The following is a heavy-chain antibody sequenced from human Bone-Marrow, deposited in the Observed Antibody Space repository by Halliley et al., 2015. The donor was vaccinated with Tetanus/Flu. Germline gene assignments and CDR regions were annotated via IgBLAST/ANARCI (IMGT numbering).Heavy chain of an antibody. CDR2: IYKSGST. J-gene: IGHJ5*02. V-gene: IGHV4-31*02. D-gene: IGHD2-8*02. Sequence: LRLSCTVSGGSVSSGGYYWSWIRQHPGKGLEWIGYIYKSGSTYYSPSLKSQATMSLDTSKNQFSLKLSSVTAADTAVYYCARAVGSVKWFDPWGQGTLVTVSS. CDR1: GGSVSSGGYY. CDR3: ARAVGSVKWFDP.